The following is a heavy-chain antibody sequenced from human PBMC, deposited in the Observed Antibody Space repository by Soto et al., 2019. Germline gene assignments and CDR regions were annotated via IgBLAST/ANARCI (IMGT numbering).Heavy chain of an antibody. V-gene: IGHV2-5*01. CDR1: GFSLNTSSVV. CDR2: IYWNDDK. J-gene: IGHJ4*02. Sequence: GPGPTPVYGTQTLTLTCLFSGFSLNTSSVVVGWIRQPPGKALEWLALIYWNDDKRYSPSLKSRLTITKDTSKNQVVLTMTNMDPVDTATYYCAHSGGGGYYDSSGYIPFDYWGQGTLVTGS. CDR3: AHSGGGGYYDSSGYIPFDY. D-gene: IGHD3-22*01.